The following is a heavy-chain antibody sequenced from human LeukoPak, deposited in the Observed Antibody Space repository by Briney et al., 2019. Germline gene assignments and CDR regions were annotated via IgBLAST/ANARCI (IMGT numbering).Heavy chain of an antibody. CDR3: ARELAPASSDYYYYYMDV. CDR2: INPNSGGT. CDR1: GYTFTSYY. Sequence: ASVKVSCKASGYTFTSYYMHWVRQAPGQGLEWMGWINPNSGGTNYAQKFQGRVTMTRDTSISTAYMELSRLRSDDTAVYYCARELAPASSDYYYYYMDVWGKGTTVTVSS. J-gene: IGHJ6*03. D-gene: IGHD2-2*01. V-gene: IGHV1-2*02.